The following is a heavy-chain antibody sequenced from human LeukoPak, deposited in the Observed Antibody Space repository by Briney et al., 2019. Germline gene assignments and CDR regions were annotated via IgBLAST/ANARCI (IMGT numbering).Heavy chain of an antibody. CDR1: GGSISSGSYY. D-gene: IGHD5-12*01. Sequence: SQTLSLTCTVSGGSISSGSYYWSWIRQPAGKGLEWIGRIYTSGSTNYNPSLKSRVTISVDTSKNQFSLKLSSVTAADTAAYYCARDLGYGNWFDPWGQGTLVTVSS. J-gene: IGHJ5*02. CDR2: IYTSGST. V-gene: IGHV4-61*02. CDR3: ARDLGYGNWFDP.